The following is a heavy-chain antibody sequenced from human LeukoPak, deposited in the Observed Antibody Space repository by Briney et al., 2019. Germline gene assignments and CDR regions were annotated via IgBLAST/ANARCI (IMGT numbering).Heavy chain of an antibody. Sequence: GGSLRLSCAASGFTFNSYAMNWVRQAPGKGLEWVSTISGSGGSTYYADSVKGRFTISRDNSKNTLYLQMNSLRAEDTALYYCATYRQVLLPFESWGQGTLVTVSS. D-gene: IGHD2-8*02. J-gene: IGHJ4*02. CDR3: ATYRQVLLPFES. CDR1: GFTFNSYA. V-gene: IGHV3-23*01. CDR2: ISGSGGST.